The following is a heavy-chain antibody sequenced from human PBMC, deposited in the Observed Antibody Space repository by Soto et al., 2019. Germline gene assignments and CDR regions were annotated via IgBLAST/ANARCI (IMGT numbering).Heavy chain of an antibody. J-gene: IGHJ3*01. Sequence: QGELVESGGDVVQPGRSLRLSCAASGCTFSRYDIHWVRQAPGKGLEWVAHISPDGNNAYYADSVKGRFTISRDNARKTVYLQVNSLRPEDTAVYHCVRGPSHGAFDVWGQGTLVTVSS. V-gene: IGHV3-30-3*01. CDR1: GCTFSRYD. CDR3: VRGPSHGAFDV. CDR2: ISPDGNNA.